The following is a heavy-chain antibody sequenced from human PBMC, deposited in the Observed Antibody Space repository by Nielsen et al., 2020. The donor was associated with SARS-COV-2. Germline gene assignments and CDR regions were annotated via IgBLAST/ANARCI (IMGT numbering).Heavy chain of an antibody. V-gene: IGHV4-31*03. CDR2: IYFTGRT. Sequence: SETLSLTCTVSGASISSGGYFWSWIRQHPGKGLEWIGYIYFTGRTSYNPSPKSRVAMSVDTSKNQFSLDLKSVTAADTAVYYCAREASGYDHYKYGMDVWGLGATVTVSS. D-gene: IGHD5-12*01. J-gene: IGHJ6*02. CDR1: GASISSGGYF. CDR3: AREASGYDHYKYGMDV.